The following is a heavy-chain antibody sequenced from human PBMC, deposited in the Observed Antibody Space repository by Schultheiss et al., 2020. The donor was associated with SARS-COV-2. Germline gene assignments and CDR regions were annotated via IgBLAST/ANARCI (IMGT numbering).Heavy chain of an antibody. CDR2: IRSKANSYAT. V-gene: IGHV3-73*01. D-gene: IGHD2-15*01. Sequence: GGSLRLSCAASGFTFSSYSMNWVRQAPGKGLEWVGRIRSKANSYATEYAASVKGRFTISRDDSKNTAYLQMNSLKTEDTAVYYCTRQFCSGDNCYLNYFYYYGLDVWGQGTTVTVSS. J-gene: IGHJ6*02. CDR3: TRQFCSGDNCYLNYFYYYGLDV. CDR1: GFTFSSYS.